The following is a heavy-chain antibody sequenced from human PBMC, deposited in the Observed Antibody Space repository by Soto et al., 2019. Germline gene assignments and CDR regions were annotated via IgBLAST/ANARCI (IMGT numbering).Heavy chain of an antibody. Sequence: TSETLSLTCAVSSGSISDRNWWSWVRQPPGKGLEWIGENYHSGSTTYNPSLRSRVTISRDKSKNQFSLKMNSVTAADTAVYYCATSRTDDFDYWGQGTLVTVSS. J-gene: IGHJ4*02. V-gene: IGHV4-4*02. D-gene: IGHD1-1*01. CDR1: SGSISDRNW. CDR3: ATSRTDDFDY. CDR2: NYHSGST.